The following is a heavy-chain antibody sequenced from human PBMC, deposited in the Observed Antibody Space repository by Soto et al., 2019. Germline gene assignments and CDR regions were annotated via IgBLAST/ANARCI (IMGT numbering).Heavy chain of an antibody. V-gene: IGHV3-21*01. CDR3: ASFKGSKDWFDP. Sequence: GGSLRLSCAASGFTFSSYSMNWVRQAPGKGLEWVSSISSSSSYIYYADSVKGRFTISRDNAKNSLYLQMNSLRAEDTAVYYCASFKGSKDWFDPWGQGTLVTVSS. CDR2: ISSSSSYI. J-gene: IGHJ5*02. D-gene: IGHD3-10*01. CDR1: GFTFSSYS.